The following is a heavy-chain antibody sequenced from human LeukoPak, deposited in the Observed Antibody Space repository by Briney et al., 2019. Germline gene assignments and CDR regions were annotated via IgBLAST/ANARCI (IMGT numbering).Heavy chain of an antibody. V-gene: IGHV4-61*02. D-gene: IGHD3-22*01. J-gene: IGHJ4*02. CDR3: ASSYYYDSSGYLYY. CDR2: IYTSGST. Sequence: ASQTLSLTCTVSGCSISSGSYYWRWIRQRAGKGLEWIGRIYTSGSTNYNPSLKRRVTISVNTSKNQLSLKLSSVTAADTAVYYCASSYYYDSSGYLYYWGQGTLVTVSS. CDR1: GCSISSGSYY.